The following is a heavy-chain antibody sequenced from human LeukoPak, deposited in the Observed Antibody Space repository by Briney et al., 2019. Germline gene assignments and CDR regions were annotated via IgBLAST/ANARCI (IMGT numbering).Heavy chain of an antibody. V-gene: IGHV1-8*01. CDR1: GYTFTSYD. J-gene: IGHJ6*03. CDR3: ARDQETYYYDSSGPYYYYYMDV. CDR2: MNPNSGNT. Sequence: GASVKVSCKASGYTFTSYDINWVRQATGQGLEWMGWMNPNSGNTGYAQKFQGRVTMTRNTSISTAYMELSSLRSEDTAVYYCARDQETYYYDSSGPYYYYYMDVWGKGTTVTVSS. D-gene: IGHD3-22*01.